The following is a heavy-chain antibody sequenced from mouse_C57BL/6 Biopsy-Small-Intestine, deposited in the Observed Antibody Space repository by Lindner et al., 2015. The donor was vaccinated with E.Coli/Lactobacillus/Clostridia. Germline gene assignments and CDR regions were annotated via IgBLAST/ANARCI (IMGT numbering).Heavy chain of an antibody. J-gene: IGHJ4*01. V-gene: IGHV1-53*01. CDR3: ARAVTGGFNSPFDD. CDR2: IIPILDMP. D-gene: IGHD1-1*02. Sequence: SVKVSCKTSGGPFSNFAISWVRQAPGQGLEWMGRIIPILDMPTYAQKFQGRVTLTADTSTNTAYMEISSLRSEDTAMYYCARAVTGGFNSPFDDWGQGTLVTVSS. CDR1: GGPFSNFA.